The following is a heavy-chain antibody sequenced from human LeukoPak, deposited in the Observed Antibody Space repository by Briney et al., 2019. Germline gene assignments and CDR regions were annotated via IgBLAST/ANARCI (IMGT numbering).Heavy chain of an antibody. D-gene: IGHD2-2*01. CDR2: ISYDGSNK. CDR3: ARDLPSEIFDY. Sequence: GRSLRLSCAASGFTFSSYAMHCVRQAPGKGLEWVAVISYDGSNKYYADSVKGRFTISRDNSKNTLYLQMNSLRAEDTAVYYCARDLPSEIFDYWGQGTLVTVSS. CDR1: GFTFSSYA. J-gene: IGHJ4*02. V-gene: IGHV3-30*04.